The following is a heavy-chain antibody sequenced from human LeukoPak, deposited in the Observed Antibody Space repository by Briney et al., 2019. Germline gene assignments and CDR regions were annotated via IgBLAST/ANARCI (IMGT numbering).Heavy chain of an antibody. V-gene: IGHV3-64*01. CDR2: ISSNSGST. CDR3: ARGRRITMLRGVIGLKYYMDV. Sequence: GGSLRLSCGASGFTFSSYSMHWVRQAPGKGLEYVSAISSNSGSTNYANSVKGRFSISRDNSKNTLYLQMGSLRTEDMAVYYCARGRRITMLRGVIGLKYYMDVWGKGTTVTISS. CDR1: GFTFSSYS. J-gene: IGHJ6*03. D-gene: IGHD3-10*01.